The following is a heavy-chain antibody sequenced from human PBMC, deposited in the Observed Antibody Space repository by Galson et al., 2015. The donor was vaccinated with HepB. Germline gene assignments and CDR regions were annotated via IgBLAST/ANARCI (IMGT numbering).Heavy chain of an antibody. V-gene: IGHV3-66*01. CDR2: IYSGGST. J-gene: IGHJ5*02. Sequence: SLRLSCAASGFTVSSNYMSWVRQAPGKGLEWVSVIYSGGSTYYADSVKGRFTISRDNSKNTLYLQMNSLRAEDTAVYYCARDPWSSGGGWFDPWGQGTLVTVSS. CDR1: GFTVSSNY. D-gene: IGHD2-15*01. CDR3: ARDPWSSGGGWFDP.